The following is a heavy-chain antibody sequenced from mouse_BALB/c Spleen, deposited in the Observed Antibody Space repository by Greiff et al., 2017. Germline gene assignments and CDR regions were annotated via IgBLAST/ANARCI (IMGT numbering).Heavy chain of an antibody. CDR2: ISSGSSTI. CDR3: ARWGFAY. V-gene: IGHV5-17*02. Sequence: EVKVEESGGGLVQPGGSRKLSCAASGFTFSSFGMHWVRQAPEKGLEWVAYISSGSSTIYYADTVKGRFTISRDNPKNTLFLQMTSLRSEDTAMYYCARWGFAYWGQGTLVTVSA. CDR1: GFTFSSFG. J-gene: IGHJ3*01.